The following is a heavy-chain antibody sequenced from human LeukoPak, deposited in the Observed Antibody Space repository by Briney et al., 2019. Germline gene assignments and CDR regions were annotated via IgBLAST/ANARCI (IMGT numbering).Heavy chain of an antibody. V-gene: IGHV4-4*07. J-gene: IGHJ4*02. D-gene: IGHD5-12*01. CDR1: GGSISSYY. CDR2: IYTSGST. Sequence: SETLSLTCTVSGGSISSYYWSWIRQPAGQGLEWIGRIYTSGSTNYNPSLKSRVTMSVDTSKNQSSLKLSSVTAADTAVYYCARGSGRLVPFDYWGQGTLVTVSS. CDR3: ARGSGRLVPFDY.